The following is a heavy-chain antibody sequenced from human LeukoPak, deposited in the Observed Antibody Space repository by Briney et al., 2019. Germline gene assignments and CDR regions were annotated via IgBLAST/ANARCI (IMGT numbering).Heavy chain of an antibody. V-gene: IGHV5-51*01. CDR3: ARAGGFVCCPTAGEFDY. D-gene: IGHD6-13*01. CDR1: GYSFTSYS. J-gene: IGHJ4*02. CDR2: IYPGDSDT. Sequence: GESLKISCKGSGYSFTSYSIGWVRQMPGKGLEWMGIIYPGDSDTRYSPSFQGQVTISADKSISTAYLQWSSLKASDTAMYYCARAGGFVCCPTAGEFDYWGQGTLVTVSS.